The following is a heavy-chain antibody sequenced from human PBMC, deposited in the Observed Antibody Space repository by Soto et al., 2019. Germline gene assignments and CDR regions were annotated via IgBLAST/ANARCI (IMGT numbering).Heavy chain of an antibody. CDR2: ISSTSSYV. J-gene: IGHJ4*02. Sequence: EVQLVESGGGLVKPGGSLRLSCAASGFNLSTYTMHWVRQAPGKGLKWVSSISSTSSYVYYADSVKGRFTISRDNAKNSLYLKMNSLRAEDTAVYYCATVTGSYNPHYWGQGTLVTVSS. D-gene: IGHD1-26*01. V-gene: IGHV3-21*02. CDR1: GFNLSTYT. CDR3: ATVTGSYNPHY.